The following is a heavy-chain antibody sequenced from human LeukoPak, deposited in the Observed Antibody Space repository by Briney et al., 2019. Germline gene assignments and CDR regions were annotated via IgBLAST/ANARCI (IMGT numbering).Heavy chain of an antibody. CDR3: AGAVGA. J-gene: IGHJ4*02. V-gene: IGHV4-39*07. CDR2: IFYSGTT. Sequence: SETLSLTCTVSGGSISSGSYYWGWVRQPPGKGLEWIGGIFYSGTTYYNPSLKSRVTISVDTSKDQFSLKLSSVTAADTAMYYCAGAVGAWGQGTLVTVSS. D-gene: IGHD1-26*01. CDR1: GGSISSGSYY.